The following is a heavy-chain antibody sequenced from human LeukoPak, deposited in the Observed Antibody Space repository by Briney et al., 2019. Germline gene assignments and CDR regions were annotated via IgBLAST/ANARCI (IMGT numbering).Heavy chain of an antibody. CDR2: ISGSGGST. Sequence: GGSLRLSCAASGFTFSNYAMNWVRQAPGRGLEWVSAISGSGGSTYYADSVKGRFTISRDNSKNTLYLQMNSLRAEDTAVYHCAKDLAGSGSYSFDYWGQGTLVTVSS. CDR3: AKDLAGSGSYSFDY. CDR1: GFTFSNYA. D-gene: IGHD1-26*01. V-gene: IGHV3-23*01. J-gene: IGHJ4*02.